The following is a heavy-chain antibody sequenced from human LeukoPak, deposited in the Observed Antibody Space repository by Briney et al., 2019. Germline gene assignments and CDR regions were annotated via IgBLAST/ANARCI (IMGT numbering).Heavy chain of an antibody. J-gene: IGHJ4*02. Sequence: GASVKVSCKASGYTFTGYYMHWVRQAPGQGLEWMGWINPNSGGTNYAQKFQGRVTMTRDTSISTAYMELSRLRSDDTAVYYFARPLHSSSWYGDPYFDYWGQGTLVTVSS. CDR1: GYTFTGYY. V-gene: IGHV1-2*02. D-gene: IGHD6-13*01. CDR2: INPNSGGT. CDR3: ARPLHSSSWYGDPYFDY.